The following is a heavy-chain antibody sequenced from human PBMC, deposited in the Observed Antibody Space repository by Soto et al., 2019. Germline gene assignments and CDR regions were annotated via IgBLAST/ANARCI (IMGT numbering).Heavy chain of an antibody. Sequence: QVQLQESGPGLAKPSETLSLTCTVSGGSISSYYWSWIRQPPGKGLEWIGYIYYSGSTNYNPSLKSRVTISVDTSKNQFSLNLSSVTAADTAVYYCARAAGSYYYGSGNRFDAFDIWGQGTMVTVSS. CDR3: ARAAGSYYYGSGNRFDAFDI. D-gene: IGHD3-10*01. CDR2: IYYSGST. CDR1: GGSISSYY. J-gene: IGHJ3*02. V-gene: IGHV4-59*01.